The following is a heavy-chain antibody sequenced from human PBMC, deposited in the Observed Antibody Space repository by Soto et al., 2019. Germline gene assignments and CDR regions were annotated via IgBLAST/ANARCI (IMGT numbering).Heavy chain of an antibody. V-gene: IGHV4-61*08. J-gene: IGHJ5*02. Sequence: SETLSLTCSVSGGSISSGDYYWNWIRQPPGKGLEWIGYIYYTGSTNYHPSLKSRVTITADKSTSTAYMELSSLRSEDTAVYYCARDLASKGFYPWGQGTLVTVSS. CDR3: ARDLASKGFYP. CDR2: IYYTGST. CDR1: GGSISSGDYY.